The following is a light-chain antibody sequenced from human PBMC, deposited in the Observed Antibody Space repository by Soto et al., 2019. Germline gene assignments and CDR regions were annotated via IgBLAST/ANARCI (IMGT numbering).Light chain of an antibody. CDR1: QSVADN. CDR2: DAS. Sequence: IVLKESPCNLSLSAGARSTLSCNASQSVADNYLAWYQQKPGQAPRLLIYDASNRATGIPARFRGSGSGTEFTLTISSLQSEDFAGYSCQQYDNGPTITVCHGTRLEVK. V-gene: IGKV3D-15*01. CDR3: QQYDNGPTIT. J-gene: IGKJ5*01.